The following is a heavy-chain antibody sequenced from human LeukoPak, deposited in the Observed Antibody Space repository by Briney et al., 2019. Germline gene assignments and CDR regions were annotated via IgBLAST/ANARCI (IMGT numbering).Heavy chain of an antibody. J-gene: IGHJ4*02. D-gene: IGHD1-26*01. CDR1: GGSISSYY. Sequence: SETLSLTCTVSGGSISSYYWSWIRQPPGKGLEWIGYIYYSGGTNYNPSLKSRVTISVDTSKNQFSLKLSSVTAADTAVYYCARKYSGSYFSLWGQGTLVTVSS. CDR3: ARKYSGSYFSL. V-gene: IGHV4-59*01. CDR2: IYYSGGT.